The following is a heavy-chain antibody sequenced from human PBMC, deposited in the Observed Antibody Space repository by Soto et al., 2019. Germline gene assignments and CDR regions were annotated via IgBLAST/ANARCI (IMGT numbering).Heavy chain of an antibody. Sequence: EVQLVESGGGLVQPGGSLRLSCAASGFTFSNSWMSWVRQAPGKGLEWVGRIKSKTDGGTTDYATPVKGRFTISRDDSKNTLYLQMNSLKTDDTAVYYCTTGPVSCRSTSCQNDAFDIWGQRTMVTVSS. V-gene: IGHV3-15*01. D-gene: IGHD2-2*01. J-gene: IGHJ3*02. CDR2: IKSKTDGGTT. CDR3: TTGPVSCRSTSCQNDAFDI. CDR1: GFTFSNSW.